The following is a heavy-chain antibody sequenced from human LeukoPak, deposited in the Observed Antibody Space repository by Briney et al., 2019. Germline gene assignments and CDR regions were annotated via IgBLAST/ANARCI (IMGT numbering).Heavy chain of an antibody. CDR3: AKEAQSSGRYLPEYYFDS. J-gene: IGHJ4*02. CDR1: GFDFSRYG. Sequence: GGSLRLSCEGSGFDFSRYGMHWVRQAPGKGLERVAMIWFDESNKYYVDSVQGRFTISRDNSKNMMYLQMNSLRVEDTAVYYCAKEAQSSGRYLPEYYFDSWGQGTLVTVSS. CDR2: IWFDESNK. V-gene: IGHV3-33*06. D-gene: IGHD3-22*01.